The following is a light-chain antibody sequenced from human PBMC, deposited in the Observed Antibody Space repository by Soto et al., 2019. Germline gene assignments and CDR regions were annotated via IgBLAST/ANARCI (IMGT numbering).Light chain of an antibody. CDR3: QHRSNWPLT. CDR1: QSVSSY. CDR2: DAS. Sequence: EIVLTQSPATLSLSPGERATLSYRASQSVSSYLAWYQQNAGQAPRLLIYDASNRATGIPARFSGSGSGTDFTLTITSLEPEDFAVYYCQHRSNWPLTFGGGTKIEIK. J-gene: IGKJ4*01. V-gene: IGKV3-11*01.